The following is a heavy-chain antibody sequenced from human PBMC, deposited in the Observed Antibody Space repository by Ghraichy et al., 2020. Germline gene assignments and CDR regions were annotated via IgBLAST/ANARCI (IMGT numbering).Heavy chain of an antibody. D-gene: IGHD6-25*01. CDR3: AKDMSPRLSAWSYYYGMDV. Sequence: GGSLRLSCAASGFTFDDYTMHWVRQAPGKGLEWVSLISWDGGSTYYADSVKGRFTISRDNSKNSLYLQMNSLRTEDTALYYCAKDMSPRLSAWSYYYGMDVWGQGTTVTVSS. CDR1: GFTFDDYT. CDR2: ISWDGGST. V-gene: IGHV3-43*01. J-gene: IGHJ6*02.